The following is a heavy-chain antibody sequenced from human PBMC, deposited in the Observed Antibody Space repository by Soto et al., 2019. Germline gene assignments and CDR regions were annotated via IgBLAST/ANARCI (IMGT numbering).Heavy chain of an antibody. Sequence: GGSLRLSCAASGFTFSSYAMSWVRQAPGKGLEWVSAISGSGGSTYYADSVKGRFTISRDNSKNTLYLQMNSLRAEDTAVYYCAKDRGETLYYYYYYGMDVWGQGTTVTVFS. CDR2: ISGSGGST. CDR1: GFTFSSYA. CDR3: AKDRGETLYYYYYYGMDV. V-gene: IGHV3-23*01. D-gene: IGHD3-10*01. J-gene: IGHJ6*02.